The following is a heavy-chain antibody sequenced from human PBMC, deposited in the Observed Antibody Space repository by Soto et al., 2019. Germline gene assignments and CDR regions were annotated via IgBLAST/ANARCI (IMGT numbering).Heavy chain of an antibody. Sequence: GASVKVSCKVSGYTLTELSMHWVRQAPGKGLEWMGGFDAENGETIYAQKFQGRVTITRDTSASTAYMELSSLRSEDTAVYYCARVADARARNYYYYGMDVWGQGTTVTVSS. J-gene: IGHJ6*02. V-gene: IGHV1-24*01. CDR3: ARVADARARNYYYYGMDV. D-gene: IGHD2-2*01. CDR2: FDAENGET. CDR1: GYTLTELS.